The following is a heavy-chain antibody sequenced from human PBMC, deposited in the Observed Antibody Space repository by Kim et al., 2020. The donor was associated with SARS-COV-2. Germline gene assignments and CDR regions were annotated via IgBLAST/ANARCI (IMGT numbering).Heavy chain of an antibody. CDR3: ARFPLGDSSGYYY. V-gene: IGHV4-39*01. CDR1: GGTISSSSYY. D-gene: IGHD3-22*01. Sequence: SETLSLTCTVSGGTISSSSYYWGWIRQPPGMGLEWSGSIYYSGSTYYNPSPKSRVSIFAGKSKNQSSLMLSSVTAADTTVYYCARFPLGDSSGYYY. J-gene: IGHJ6*01. CDR2: IYYSGST.